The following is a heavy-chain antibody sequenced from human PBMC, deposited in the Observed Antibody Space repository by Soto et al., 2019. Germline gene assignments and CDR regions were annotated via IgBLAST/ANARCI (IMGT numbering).Heavy chain of an antibody. J-gene: IGHJ4*02. CDR2: ISYDGSNK. CDR1: GFTFSGYG. Sequence: PGGSLRLSYAASGFTFSGYGVHWVRQAPGKGLEWVAVISYDGSNKYYADSVKGRFTISRDNSKNTLYLQMNSLRAEDTAVYYCANSLLWFGELWGGFGYWGQGTLVTVSS. V-gene: IGHV3-30*18. D-gene: IGHD3-10*01. CDR3: ANSLLWFGELWGGFGY.